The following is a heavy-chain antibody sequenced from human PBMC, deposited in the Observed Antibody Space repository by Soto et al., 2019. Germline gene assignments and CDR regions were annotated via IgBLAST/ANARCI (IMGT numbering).Heavy chain of an antibody. CDR3: AKVKNSGYERTYYFDY. CDR1: GFTFSSYA. CDR2: ISGSGGST. D-gene: IGHD5-12*01. Sequence: GGSLRLSCAASGFTFSSYAMSWVRQAPGKGLEWVSAISGSGGSTYYADSVKGRFTISRDNSKNTLYLQMNSLRAEDTAVYYCAKVKNSGYERTYYFDYWGQGTLVTVSS. V-gene: IGHV3-23*01. J-gene: IGHJ4*02.